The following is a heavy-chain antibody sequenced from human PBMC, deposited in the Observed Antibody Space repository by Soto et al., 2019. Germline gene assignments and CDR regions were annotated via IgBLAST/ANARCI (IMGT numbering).Heavy chain of an antibody. Sequence: GGSLRLSCAASGFTFSSYSMNWVRQAPGKGLEWVSSISSSSSYIYYADSVKGRFTISRDNAKNSLYLQMNSLRAEDTAVYYCARDLPELYIAAAGTVDYWGQGTLVTVSS. CDR2: ISSSSSYI. V-gene: IGHV3-21*01. J-gene: IGHJ4*02. CDR3: ARDLPELYIAAAGTVDY. CDR1: GFTFSSYS. D-gene: IGHD6-13*01.